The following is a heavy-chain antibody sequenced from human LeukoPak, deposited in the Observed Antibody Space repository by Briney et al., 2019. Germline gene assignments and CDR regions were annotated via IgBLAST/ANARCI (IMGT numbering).Heavy chain of an antibody. D-gene: IGHD6-13*01. CDR1: GFTFSSYG. CDR2: ISYDGSNK. CDR3: ARHGIAAAGTSLFFDY. Sequence: QPGGSLRLSCAASGFTFSSYGMHWLRQAPGKGLEWGAVISYDGSNKYYADSVKGRFSISRDNSKNTLYLQMNSLRDEDTAVYYCARHGIAAAGTSLFFDYWGQGTLVTVSS. J-gene: IGHJ4*02. V-gene: IGHV3-30*03.